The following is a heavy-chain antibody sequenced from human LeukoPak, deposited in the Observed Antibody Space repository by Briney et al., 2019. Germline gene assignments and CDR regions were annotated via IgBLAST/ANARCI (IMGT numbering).Heavy chain of an antibody. J-gene: IGHJ4*02. D-gene: IGHD2-2*01. CDR1: GGSFSGYY. Sequence: SETLSLTCAVYGGSFSGYYWSWIRQPPGKGLEWIGEINHSGSTNYNPSLKSRVTISVDTSKNQFSLKLSSVTAADTAVYYCARGGVVPAALDYLGQGTLVTVSS. CDR2: INHSGST. CDR3: ARGGVVPAALDY. V-gene: IGHV4-34*01.